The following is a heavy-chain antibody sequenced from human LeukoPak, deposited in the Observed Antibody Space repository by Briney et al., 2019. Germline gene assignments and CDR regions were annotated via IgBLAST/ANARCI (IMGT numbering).Heavy chain of an antibody. V-gene: IGHV1-69*01. CDR2: IIPIFGTA. D-gene: IGHD3-10*01. J-gene: IGHJ4*02. CDR3: LYGSGSYLPDY. Sequence: AAVKVSCKASGGTFSSYAVSWVRQAPGQGLEWMGGIIPIFGTANYAQKFQGRVTITADESTSTAYMELSSLRSEDTAVYYCLYGSGSYLPDYWGQGTLVTVSS. CDR1: GGTFSSYA.